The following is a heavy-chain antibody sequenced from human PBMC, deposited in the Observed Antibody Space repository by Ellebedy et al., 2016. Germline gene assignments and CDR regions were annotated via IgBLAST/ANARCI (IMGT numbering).Heavy chain of an antibody. CDR2: MYNSGST. CDR3: AKRSGLVEYSYGYDNWFDP. V-gene: IGHV4-59*01. J-gene: IGHJ5*02. D-gene: IGHD5-18*01. Sequence: SETLSLTCTVSGGSISSYYWSWIRQPPGKGLEWIGYMYNSGSTNYNPSLKSRVTISVDTSKNQFSLKLSSVAAADTAVYYCAKRSGLVEYSYGYDNWFDPWGQGTLVTVSS. CDR1: GGSISSYY.